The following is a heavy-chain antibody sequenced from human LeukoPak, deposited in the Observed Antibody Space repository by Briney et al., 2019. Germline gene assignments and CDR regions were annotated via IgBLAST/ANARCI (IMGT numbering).Heavy chain of an antibody. V-gene: IGHV4-38-2*02. CDR2: IYHSGST. CDR3: ARFEGYDFLTGYAYYFDY. Sequence: SETLSLTCTVSGYSISSGYYWGWIRQPPGKGLEWIGSIYHSGSTYYNPSLKSRVTISVDTSKNQFSLKLNSVTAADTAVYYCARFEGYDFLTGYAYYFDYWGQGTLVTVSS. J-gene: IGHJ4*02. D-gene: IGHD3-9*01. CDR1: GYSISSGYY.